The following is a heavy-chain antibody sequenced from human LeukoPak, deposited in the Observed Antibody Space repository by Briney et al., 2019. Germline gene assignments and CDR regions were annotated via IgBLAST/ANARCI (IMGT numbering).Heavy chain of an antibody. CDR1: GGSFSGYY. Sequence: KPSETLSLTCAVYGGSFSGYYWGWIRQPPGKGLEWIGEINHSGSTNYNTSLKSRVTISVDTSKNQFSLKLSSVTAADTAVYYCARGFGYYDSSGSARNVLYYYYYYMDVWGKGTTVTISS. J-gene: IGHJ6*03. V-gene: IGHV4-34*01. D-gene: IGHD3-22*01. CDR2: INHSGST. CDR3: ARGFGYYDSSGSARNVLYYYYYYMDV.